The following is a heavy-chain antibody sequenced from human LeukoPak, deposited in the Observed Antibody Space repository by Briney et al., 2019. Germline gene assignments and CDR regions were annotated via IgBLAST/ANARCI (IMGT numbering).Heavy chain of an antibody. Sequence: GGSLRLSCAASGFTVSSNYMSWVRQAPGKGLEWVSVIYSGGSTYYADSVKGRFTISRDNSKNTLYLQMNSLRAEDTAVYYCARDRIFGYSYGFGGMDVWGQGTTVTVSS. CDR3: ARDRIFGYSYGFGGMDV. CDR2: IYSGGST. D-gene: IGHD5-18*01. V-gene: IGHV3-53*01. CDR1: GFTVSSNY. J-gene: IGHJ6*02.